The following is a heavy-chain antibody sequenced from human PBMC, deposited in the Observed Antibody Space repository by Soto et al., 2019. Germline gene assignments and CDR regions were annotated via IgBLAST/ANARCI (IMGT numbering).Heavy chain of an antibody. D-gene: IGHD6-6*01. Sequence: ASVKVSGKASGYTFTTYYMYWVRQPPGQELEWMGIINPSGSSTSFEQKFQRRVTMTRDTSTSTVYMELISLTSEDTAVYYCARDVGMASRQYLDYWVQGTLVTVSS. V-gene: IGHV1-46*01. CDR1: GYTFTTYY. CDR2: INPSGSST. CDR3: ARDVGMASRQYLDY. J-gene: IGHJ4*02.